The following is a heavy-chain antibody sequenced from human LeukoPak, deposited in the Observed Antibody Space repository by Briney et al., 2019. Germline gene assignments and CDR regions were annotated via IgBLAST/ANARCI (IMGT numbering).Heavy chain of an antibody. CDR1: GYTFTSYD. D-gene: IGHD6-6*01. CDR2: MNPNSGNT. CDR3: ARGRLSIAARSARTYYFDY. Sequence: ASVKVSCKASGYTFTSYDINWVRQATGQGLEWMGWMNPNSGNTGYAQKFQGRVTMTRNTSISTAYMELSSLRSEDTAVYYCARGRLSIAARSARTYYFDYWGQGTLVTVSS. V-gene: IGHV1-8*01. J-gene: IGHJ4*02.